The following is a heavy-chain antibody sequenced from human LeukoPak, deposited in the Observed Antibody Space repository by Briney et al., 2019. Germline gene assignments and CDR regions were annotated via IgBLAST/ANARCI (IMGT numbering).Heavy chain of an antibody. D-gene: IGHD3-10*01. V-gene: IGHV4-4*07. CDR3: ARDMMAIIGYYYLMDV. J-gene: IGHJ6*02. Sequence: WETLSLTCTVSGGSITSYYWSWIRQPPGKGLEWIGRIYVSGSTNYNPSLKSRVTMSVDTSKNQTSLKLSSVTAANTTVYYCARDMMAIIGYYYLMDVWGQGTTVTVSS. CDR1: GGSITSYY. CDR2: IYVSGST.